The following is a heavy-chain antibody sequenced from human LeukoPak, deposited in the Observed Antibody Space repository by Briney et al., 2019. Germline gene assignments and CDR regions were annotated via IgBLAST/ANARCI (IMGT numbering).Heavy chain of an antibody. Sequence: GASVKVSCKTSGYTFTGYYMHWVRQAPGQGLEWMGWINPNSGGTNYAQKFQGRVTMTRDTSKNQFSLKLSSVTAADTAVYYCARRLPYSSRYYFDYWGQGTLVTVSS. CDR2: INPNSGGT. CDR3: ARRLPYSSRYYFDY. V-gene: IGHV1-2*02. CDR1: GYTFTGYY. J-gene: IGHJ4*02. D-gene: IGHD6-19*01.